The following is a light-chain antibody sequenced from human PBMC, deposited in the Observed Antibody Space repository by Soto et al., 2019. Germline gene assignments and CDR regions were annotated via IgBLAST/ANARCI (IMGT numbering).Light chain of an antibody. J-gene: IGKJ4*01. Sequence: EIVLTQSPGTLSLSPGERATLSCRAAQSINSNNLAWYQQRPGQGPRLLIYGASTRATGIPDRFSGSGSGTDFTLTITRVEHEDFAMYYCQQYGSPALSFGGGTKVDIK. CDR3: QQYGSPALS. CDR1: QSINSNN. CDR2: GAS. V-gene: IGKV3-20*01.